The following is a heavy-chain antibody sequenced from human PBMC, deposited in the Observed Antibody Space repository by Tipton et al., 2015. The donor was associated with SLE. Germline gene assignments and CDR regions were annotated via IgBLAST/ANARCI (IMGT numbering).Heavy chain of an antibody. J-gene: IGHJ4*02. Sequence: LRLSCTVSGGSISSSSYYWGWIRQPPGKGLEWIGSIYYSGSTYYNPSLKSRVTISVDTSKNQFSLKLSSVTAADTADYYCVREGETPMIVSVTSSFDYWGQGTLVTVSS. D-gene: IGHD3-22*01. CDR2: IYYSGST. CDR1: GGSISSSSYY. V-gene: IGHV4-39*02. CDR3: VREGETPMIVSVTSSFDY.